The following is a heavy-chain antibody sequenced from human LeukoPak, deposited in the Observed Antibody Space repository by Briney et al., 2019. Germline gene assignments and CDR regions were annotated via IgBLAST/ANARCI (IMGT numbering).Heavy chain of an antibody. CDR3: ALQSGDSFDY. V-gene: IGHV4-30-2*01. Sequence: SQTLSLTCAVSGGSISSGGYPWSWIRQPPGKGLEWIGYIYHSGSTYYNPSLKSRVTISVDRSKNQFSLKLSSVTAADTAVYYCALQSGDSFDYWGQGTLVTVSS. CDR1: GGSISSGGYP. J-gene: IGHJ4*02. D-gene: IGHD4-4*01. CDR2: IYHSGST.